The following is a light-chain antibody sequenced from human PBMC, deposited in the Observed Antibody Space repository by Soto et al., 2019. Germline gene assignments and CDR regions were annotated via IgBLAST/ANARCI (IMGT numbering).Light chain of an antibody. CDR3: QQYNSYPWT. Sequence: EIVLTQSPGILSLSPGERATLSCRASQSVSSSYLAWYQQKPGQAPRLLIYDASSRATGVPDRFSGSGSGTEFTLTISSLQSEDFATYYCQQYNSYPWTFGQGTKVDIK. V-gene: IGKV3-20*01. J-gene: IGKJ1*01. CDR2: DAS. CDR1: QSVSSSY.